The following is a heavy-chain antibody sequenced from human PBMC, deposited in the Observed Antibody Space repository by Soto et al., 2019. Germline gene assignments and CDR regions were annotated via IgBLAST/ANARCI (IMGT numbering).Heavy chain of an antibody. CDR1: GLTFINYN. CDR3: ARVPVSRAEPPSGAGY. D-gene: IGHD2-8*02. Sequence: QVQLVESGGGVVQPGRSLRLSCAASGLTFINYNMHWVRQAPGKGLEWVAVISYDGSMTKYADSVKGRFTISRDNSKNTLFLQINGLRSEDTAMYYSARVPVSRAEPPSGAGYWGQGILVIVSS. CDR2: ISYDGSMT. V-gene: IGHV3-30*04. J-gene: IGHJ4*01.